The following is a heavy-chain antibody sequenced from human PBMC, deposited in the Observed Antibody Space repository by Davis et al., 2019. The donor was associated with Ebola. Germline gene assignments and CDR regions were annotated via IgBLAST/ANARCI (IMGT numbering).Heavy chain of an antibody. CDR2: INTNTGNP. V-gene: IGHV7-4-1*02. D-gene: IGHD6-19*01. CDR3: ARDTPVAGFDY. J-gene: IGHJ4*02. CDR1: GGTFSSYT. Sequence: AASVKVSCKASGGTFSSYTISWVRQAPGQGLEWMGWINTNTGNPTYAQGFTGRFVFSLDTSVSTAYLQISSLKAEDTAVYYCARDTPVAGFDYWGQGTLVTVSS.